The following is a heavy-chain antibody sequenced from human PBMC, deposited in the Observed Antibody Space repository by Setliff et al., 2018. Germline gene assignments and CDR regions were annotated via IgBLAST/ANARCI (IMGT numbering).Heavy chain of an antibody. V-gene: IGHV3-33*06. D-gene: IGHD3-3*01. Sequence: GGSLRLSFAASGFTFSSYGMHWVRQAPGKGLEWVAVIWYDGSNKYYADSVKGRFTISRDNSKNTLYLQMNSLRAEDTAVYYCAKEGYYDFWSGYLTHYYYMDVWGKGTTVTVSS. J-gene: IGHJ6*03. CDR2: IWYDGSNK. CDR1: GFTFSSYG. CDR3: AKEGYYDFWSGYLTHYYYMDV.